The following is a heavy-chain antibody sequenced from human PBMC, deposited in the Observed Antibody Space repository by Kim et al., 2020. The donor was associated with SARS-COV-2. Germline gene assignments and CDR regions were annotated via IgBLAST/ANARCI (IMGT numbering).Heavy chain of an antibody. CDR3: ATTLGGWEVQPGEY. CDR1: GYTFTTYA. V-gene: IGHV1-3*01. CDR2: INAGNGNT. Sequence: ASVKVSCKASGYTFTTYAMHWVRQAPGQRLEWMGWINAGNGNTKYSQKFQGRVTITRDTSASTAYMELSSLRSEDTAVYYCATTLGGWEVQPGEYWGQGTLVTVSS. J-gene: IGHJ4*02. D-gene: IGHD1-26*01.